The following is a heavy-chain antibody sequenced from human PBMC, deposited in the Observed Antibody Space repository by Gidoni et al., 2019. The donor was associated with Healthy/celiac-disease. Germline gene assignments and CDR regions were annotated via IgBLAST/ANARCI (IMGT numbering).Heavy chain of an antibody. CDR2: IKQDGSQK. Sequence: EVQLVESGGGLVQPGGSLRLSCAASGFTFSRYWMSWVLQAPGTGRDWVANIKQDGSQKYYVDSVKGRFTISRDNAKNSLYLQMNSLRAEDTAVYYCARDCSITIFGVVMTPYGMDVWGQGTTVTVSS. CDR3: ARDCSITIFGVVMTPYGMDV. J-gene: IGHJ6*02. V-gene: IGHV3-7*01. D-gene: IGHD3-3*01. CDR1: GFTFSRYW.